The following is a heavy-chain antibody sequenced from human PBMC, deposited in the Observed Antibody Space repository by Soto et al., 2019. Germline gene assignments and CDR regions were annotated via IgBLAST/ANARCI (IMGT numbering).Heavy chain of an antibody. D-gene: IGHD1-26*01. J-gene: IGHJ4*02. CDR2: ISYDGSSE. Sequence: PVGSLRLSGSASGFTFSSYAMHWVRKAPGKGLEWVTAISYDGSSEYYADSVKSRFTISRDNSKNTLYLQMNSLRAEDTAVFYCAKDLTSGSYSYFDYWGQGSLVTVSS. CDR3: AKDLTSGSYSYFDY. CDR1: GFTFSSYA. V-gene: IGHV3-30*18.